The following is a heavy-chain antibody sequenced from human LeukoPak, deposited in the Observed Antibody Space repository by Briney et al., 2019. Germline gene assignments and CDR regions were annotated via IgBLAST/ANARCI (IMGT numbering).Heavy chain of an antibody. V-gene: IGHV1-2*02. CDR2: INPNSGGT. J-gene: IGHJ6*02. CDR3: ARMTKYYDILTGYFPTGMDV. D-gene: IGHD3-9*01. CDR1: GYTFTGYY. Sequence: ASVKVSCKASGYTFTGYYMHWVRQAPGQGLEWMGWINPNSGGTNYAQKFQGRVTMTRNTSISTAYMELSSLRSEDTAVYYCARMTKYYDILTGYFPTGMDVWGQGTTVTVSS.